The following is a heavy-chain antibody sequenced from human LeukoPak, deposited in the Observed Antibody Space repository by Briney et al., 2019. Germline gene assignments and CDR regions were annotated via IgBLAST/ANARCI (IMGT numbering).Heavy chain of an antibody. CDR1: GFTFRSYW. J-gene: IGHJ4*02. CDR2: IKEDGSEK. Sequence: GGPLRLSCAASGFTFRSYWMSWVRQAPGKGLEWVANIKEDGSEKYYVDSVKGRFTISRDSAKNSLYLQMNSLRVEDTAVYYCARDHNYGSDYWGQGTLVTVSS. D-gene: IGHD5-18*01. V-gene: IGHV3-7*03. CDR3: ARDHNYGSDY.